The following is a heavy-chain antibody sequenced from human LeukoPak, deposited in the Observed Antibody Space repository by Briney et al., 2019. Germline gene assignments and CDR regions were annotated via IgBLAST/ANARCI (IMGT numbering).Heavy chain of an antibody. D-gene: IGHD3-10*01. Sequence: SETLTLTCSVSGGSINAFFWSWIRQPPGKGLEWIGYIHYTGSTKYNPSLYSRATISVDTSKNQLSLKLTSVTAADTAVYYCARGTPSAASGDYWGQGTLVTVSS. CDR3: ARGTPSAASGDY. CDR1: GGSINAFF. V-gene: IGHV4-59*01. J-gene: IGHJ4*02. CDR2: IHYTGST.